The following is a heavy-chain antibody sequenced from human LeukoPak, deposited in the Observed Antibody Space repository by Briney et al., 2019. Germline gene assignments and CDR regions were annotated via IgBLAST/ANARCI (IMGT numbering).Heavy chain of an antibody. CDR3: ARDAVYGSYDY. CDR2: ISAYNGNT. V-gene: IGHV1-18*01. D-gene: IGHD6-19*01. Sequence: GASVKVSCKSSGYTFTSYGISWVRQAPGQGREWMGCISAYNGNTNYAQKLQGRVTMTTDTSTSTAYMELRSLRSDDTAVYYCARDAVYGSYDYWGQGTLVTVSS. J-gene: IGHJ4*02. CDR1: GYTFTSYG.